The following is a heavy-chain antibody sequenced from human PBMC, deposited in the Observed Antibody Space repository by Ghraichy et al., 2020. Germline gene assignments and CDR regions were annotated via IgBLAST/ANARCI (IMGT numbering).Heavy chain of an antibody. Sequence: SETLSLTCAVYGGSFSGYYWSWIRQPPGKGLEWIGEINHSGSTNYNPSLKGRVTISVDTSKNQFSLKLSSVTAADTAVYYCARGSSSWYNWFDPWGQGTLVTFSS. CDR2: INHSGST. V-gene: IGHV4-34*01. CDR1: GGSFSGYY. J-gene: IGHJ5*02. D-gene: IGHD6-13*01. CDR3: ARGSSSWYNWFDP.